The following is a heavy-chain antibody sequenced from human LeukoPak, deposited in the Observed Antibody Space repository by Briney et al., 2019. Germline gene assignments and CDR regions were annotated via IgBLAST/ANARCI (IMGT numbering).Heavy chain of an antibody. CDR1: GFTFNSYW. CDR2: ISTGGSTT. CDR3: AGGVGSNDAFDV. D-gene: IGHD3-16*01. J-gene: IGHJ3*01. Sequence: LGGSLRLSCAASGFTFNSYWMHWVRQAPGKGLVWVSRISTGGSTTTYADSVKGRFTISRDNAKNTLYLQVDSLRADDTAVYYCAGGVGSNDAFDVWGQGTIVTVSS. V-gene: IGHV3-74*03.